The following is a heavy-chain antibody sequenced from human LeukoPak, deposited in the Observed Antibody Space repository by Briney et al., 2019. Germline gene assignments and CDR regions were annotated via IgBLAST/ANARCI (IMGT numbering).Heavy chain of an antibody. CDR2: IWYDGSNK. J-gene: IGHJ6*02. CDR1: GFTFSSYG. D-gene: IGHD3-10*01. CDR3: ARVSRAGSGSPYYYYYGMDV. V-gene: IGHV3-33*01. Sequence: GGSLRLSCAASGFTFSSYGMHWVRQAPGKGLEWVAVIWYDGSNKYYADSVKGRFTISRDNAKNSLYLQMNSLRAEDTAVYYCARVSRAGSGSPYYYYYGMDVWGQGTTVTVSS.